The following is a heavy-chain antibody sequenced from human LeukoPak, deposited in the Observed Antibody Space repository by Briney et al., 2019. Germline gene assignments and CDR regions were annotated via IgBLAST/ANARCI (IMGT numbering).Heavy chain of an antibody. V-gene: IGHV1-18*01. CDR2: ISAYNGNT. D-gene: IGHD3-10*01. J-gene: IGHJ6*03. Sequence: WASVKVSCKASGYTFTSYDINWVRQAPGQGLEWMGWISAYNGNTNYAQKLQGRVTMTTDTSTSTAYMELRSLRSDDTAVYYCARDLGVPSKGRYYYYMDVWGKGTTVTVSS. CDR1: GYTFTSYD. CDR3: ARDLGVPSKGRYYYYMDV.